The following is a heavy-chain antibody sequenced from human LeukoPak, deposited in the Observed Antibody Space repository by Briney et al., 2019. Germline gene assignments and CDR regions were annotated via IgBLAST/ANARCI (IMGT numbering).Heavy chain of an antibody. D-gene: IGHD2/OR15-2a*01. CDR1: GFTFSSYS. CDR2: ISSSSSYI. V-gene: IGHV3-21*01. CDR3: ARAGTGEYFRRKYFNF. Sequence: GGSLRLSCAASGFTFSSYSMNWVRQAPGKGLEWVSSISSSSSYIYYADSVKGRFTISRDNAKNSLYLQMNSLRAEDTAVYYCARAGTGEYFRRKYFNFWGQGTLVTVSS. J-gene: IGHJ4*02.